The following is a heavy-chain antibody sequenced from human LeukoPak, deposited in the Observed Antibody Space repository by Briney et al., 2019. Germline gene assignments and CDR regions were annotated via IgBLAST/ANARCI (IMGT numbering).Heavy chain of an antibody. D-gene: IGHD5-18*01. Sequence: ASVKVSCKASGGTFSSYAISWVRQAPGQGLECMGRIIPILGIANYAQKFQGRVTITADKSTSTAYMELSSLRSEDTAVYYCATQGYSYGVFDIWGQGTMVTVSS. J-gene: IGHJ3*02. CDR3: ATQGYSYGVFDI. V-gene: IGHV1-69*04. CDR2: IIPILGIA. CDR1: GGTFSSYA.